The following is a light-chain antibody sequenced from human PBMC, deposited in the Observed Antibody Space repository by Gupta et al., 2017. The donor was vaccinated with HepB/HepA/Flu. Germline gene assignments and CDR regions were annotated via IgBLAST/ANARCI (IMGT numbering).Light chain of an antibody. CDR1: SSDIGTYNL. CDR3: CTYAGTTSWV. Sequence: SALTQPASVSGSPGQSITISCSGTSSDIGTYNLVSWYQQRPGKAPKLIIYEVNKRPSGVSNRFSGSKSGNTASLTISGLQADDEADYFCCTYAGTTSWVFGEVTKVTVL. J-gene: IGLJ3*02. V-gene: IGLV2-23*02. CDR2: EVN.